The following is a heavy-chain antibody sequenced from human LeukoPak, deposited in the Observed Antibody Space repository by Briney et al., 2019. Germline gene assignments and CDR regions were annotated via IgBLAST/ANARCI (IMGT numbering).Heavy chain of an antibody. V-gene: IGHV4-34*01. J-gene: IGHJ4*02. D-gene: IGHD3-10*01. CDR1: GGSFSGYY. CDR3: ARDSTMVRGVIIITKLFDY. Sequence: SETLSLTCAVYGGSFSGYYWSWIRQPPGKGLEWIGEINHSGSTNYNPSLKSRVTMSVDTSKNQFSLKLISVTPEDTAVYYCARDSTMVRGVIIITKLFDYWGQGTLVTVSS. CDR2: INHSGST.